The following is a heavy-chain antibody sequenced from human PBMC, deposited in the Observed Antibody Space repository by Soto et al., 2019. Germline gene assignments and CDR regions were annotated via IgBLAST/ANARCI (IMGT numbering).Heavy chain of an antibody. CDR2: VSWDSDII. D-gene: IGHD2-8*02. CDR3: AKRGGFSTDFAY. Sequence: EVQLVESGGGLVHPGKSLRLSCAASGFTFDDYSMHWVRQAPGKGLEWVSTVSWDSDIIYYANSVKGRFIISRDNAKNSLYLQMNSLTLEDTALYYCAKRGGFSTDFAYWGQGTLVTVSS. J-gene: IGHJ4*02. CDR1: GFTFDDYS. V-gene: IGHV3-9*01.